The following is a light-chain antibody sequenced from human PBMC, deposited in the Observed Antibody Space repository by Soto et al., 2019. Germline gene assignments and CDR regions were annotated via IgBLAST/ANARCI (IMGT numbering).Light chain of an antibody. CDR2: DTS. V-gene: IGLV7-46*01. J-gene: IGLJ2*01. Sequence: QAVVTQEPSLTVSPGGTVTLTCGSSTGAVTSGHYPYWFQQKPGQAPTTLIYDTSIKHSWTPARFSGSLLGGKAALTLSGEQHGDEADYYCLLFYSGVQVFGGGTKLTVL. CDR1: TGAVTSGHY. CDR3: LLFYSGVQV.